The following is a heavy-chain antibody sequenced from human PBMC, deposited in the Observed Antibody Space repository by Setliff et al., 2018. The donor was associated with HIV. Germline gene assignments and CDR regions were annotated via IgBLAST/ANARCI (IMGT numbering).Heavy chain of an antibody. Sequence: ASVKVSCKASGYTFTDYYMHWVQQATGKGLEWMGRVDPEDGETIYAEKYQCRVTITADTSTDTAYMELSSLRSEDTAGYYCARGVRHSYGSGSYYWYFERWGRGTLVTVSS. V-gene: IGHV1-69-2*01. D-gene: IGHD3-10*01. CDR2: VDPEDGET. CDR1: GYTFTDYY. J-gene: IGHJ2*01. CDR3: ARGVRHSYGSGSYYWYFER.